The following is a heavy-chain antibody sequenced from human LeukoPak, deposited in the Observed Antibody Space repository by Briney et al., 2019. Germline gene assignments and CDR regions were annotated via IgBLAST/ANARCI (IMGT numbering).Heavy chain of an antibody. Sequence: SETLSLTCTVSGYSISSGYYWGWIRQPPGKGLEWIGSIYHSGSTYYNPSLNSRVTISVDTSKNQFSLKLSSVTAADTAVYYCARLWFGESFHFDPWGQGTLVTVSS. J-gene: IGHJ5*02. CDR2: IYHSGST. D-gene: IGHD3-10*01. V-gene: IGHV4-38-2*02. CDR1: GYSISSGYY. CDR3: ARLWFGESFHFDP.